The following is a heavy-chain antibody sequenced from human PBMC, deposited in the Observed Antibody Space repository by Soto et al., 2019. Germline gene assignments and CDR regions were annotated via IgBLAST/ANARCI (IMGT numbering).Heavy chain of an antibody. CDR1: GFTLSRDW. V-gene: IGHV3-7*01. J-gene: IGHJ6*02. CDR3: ARDLKYYYDSSGYYRYYYYYGMDV. D-gene: IGHD3-22*01. Sequence: GGSLRLSCAASGFTLSRDWMSWVRQAPGKGLEWVANIKQDGSEKYYVDSVKGRFTISRDNAKNSLYLQMNSLRAEDTAVYYCARDLKYYYDSSGYYRYYYYYGMDVWGQGTTVTVSS. CDR2: IKQDGSEK.